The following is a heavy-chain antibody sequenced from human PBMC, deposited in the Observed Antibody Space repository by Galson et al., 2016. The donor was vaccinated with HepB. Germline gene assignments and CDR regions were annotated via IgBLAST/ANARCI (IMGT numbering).Heavy chain of an antibody. CDR2: IDAAGAT. J-gene: IGHJ6*02. CDR3: ARAYYDFVYGMDV. V-gene: IGHV3-13*01. Sequence: LSCAASGFSFKNYDMHWVRQTTGKGLEWVSTIDAAGATYYLGSVKGRFAISRENAKNSLYLQMNSLRAGDTAIYYCARAYYDFVYGMDVWGQGTTVTVSS. CDR1: GFSFKNYD. D-gene: IGHD3-3*01.